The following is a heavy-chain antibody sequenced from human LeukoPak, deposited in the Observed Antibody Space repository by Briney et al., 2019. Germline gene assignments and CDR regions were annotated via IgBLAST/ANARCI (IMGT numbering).Heavy chain of an antibody. CDR1: GLTFSRSW. J-gene: IGHJ3*02. CDR2: INQDGSVK. CDR3: ARDPGFSAFDI. V-gene: IGHV3-7*01. Sequence: GGSLRLSCAASGLTFSRSWMTWVRQAPGKGLEFVANINQDGSVKNYVDFVRGRFTISRDNAKNSLYLQMNSLRAEDTAVYYCARDPGFSAFDIWGQGTMVTVSS. D-gene: IGHD6-25*01.